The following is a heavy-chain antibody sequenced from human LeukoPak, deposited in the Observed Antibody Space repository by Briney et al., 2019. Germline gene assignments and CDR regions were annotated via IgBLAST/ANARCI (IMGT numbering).Heavy chain of an antibody. CDR3: ARAVQWLHAFDI. Sequence: GGSLRLSCAASGFTFSSYGMHWVRQAPGKGLEWVAVISYDGSIKYYADSVKGRFTISRDNSKNTLYLQMNSLRAEDTAVYYCARAVQWLHAFDIWGQGTMVTVSS. D-gene: IGHD6-19*01. CDR1: GFTFSSYG. V-gene: IGHV3-30*03. J-gene: IGHJ3*02. CDR2: ISYDGSIK.